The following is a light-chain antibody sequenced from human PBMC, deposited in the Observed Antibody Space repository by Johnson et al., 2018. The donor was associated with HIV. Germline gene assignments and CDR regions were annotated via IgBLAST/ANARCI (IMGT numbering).Light chain of an antibody. CDR3: GIWESRLSAYV. Sequence: QSVLTQPPSVSAAPGQKVTISCSGSSSNIGNNYVSWYQQLPGTAPKLLIYDNNKRPSGIPDRFSGSKSGPSATLALTGLPPGDEADYYCGIWESRLSAYVFGTGTKVTVL. CDR2: DNN. CDR1: SSNIGNNY. J-gene: IGLJ1*01. V-gene: IGLV1-51*01.